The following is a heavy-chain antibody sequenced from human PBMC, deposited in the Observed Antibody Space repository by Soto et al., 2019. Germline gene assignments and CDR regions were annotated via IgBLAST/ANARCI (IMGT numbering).Heavy chain of an antibody. CDR1: GFTFSSYS. D-gene: IGHD6-19*01. V-gene: IGHV3-21*01. CDR2: ISSSSSYI. CDR3: ARGTSAVADTDAFDF. J-gene: IGHJ3*01. Sequence: EVQLVESGGGLVKPGGSLRLSCAASGFTFSSYSMNWVRQAPGKGLEWVSSISSSSSYIYYADSVKGRFTIARDNAKNSLYLQMNSLRAEDTAVYYCARGTSAVADTDAFDFWGQGTMVTVSS.